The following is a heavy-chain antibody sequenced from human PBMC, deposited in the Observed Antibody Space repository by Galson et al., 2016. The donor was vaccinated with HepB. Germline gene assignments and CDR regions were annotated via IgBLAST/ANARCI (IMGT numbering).Heavy chain of an antibody. CDR3: ARIPYGGNGPFDI. CDR1: GFTFKNHW. J-gene: IGHJ3*02. D-gene: IGHD4-23*01. Sequence: SLRLSCAASGFTFKNHWMNWVRQAPGKGLERLANIKEDGSDKYYVASVKGRFTISRDNGKNSLYLQMISLRDEDTAVYYCARIPYGGNGPFDIWGQGTMVTVSS. CDR2: IKEDGSDK. V-gene: IGHV3-7*03.